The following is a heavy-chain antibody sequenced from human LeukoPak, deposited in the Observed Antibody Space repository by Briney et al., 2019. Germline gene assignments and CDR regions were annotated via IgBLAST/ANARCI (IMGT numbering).Heavy chain of an antibody. V-gene: IGHV3-20*04. J-gene: IGHJ3*02. CDR1: GFTFDDYG. D-gene: IGHD3-10*01. Sequence: TGGSLRLSCAASGFTFDDYGMSWVRQAPGKGLEWVSGINWNGGSTGYADSVKGRFTISRDNAKNSLYLQMNSLRAEDTALYYCARGGLLWFGESSQDAFDIWGQGTMVTVSS. CDR2: INWNGGST. CDR3: ARGGLLWFGESSQDAFDI.